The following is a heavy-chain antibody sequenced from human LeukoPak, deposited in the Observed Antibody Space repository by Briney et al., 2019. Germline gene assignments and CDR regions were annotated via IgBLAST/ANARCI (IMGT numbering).Heavy chain of an antibody. Sequence: ASVKVSCKASGYTFTGYYMHWVRQAPGQGLEWMGWINPNSGGTNYAQKFQGRVTMTRDTSISTAYMELSRLRSDDTAVYYCARDLKYSSGWPRAGDWGQGTLVTVSS. CDR3: ARDLKYSSGWPRAGD. J-gene: IGHJ4*02. CDR1: GYTFTGYY. CDR2: INPNSGGT. D-gene: IGHD6-19*01. V-gene: IGHV1-2*02.